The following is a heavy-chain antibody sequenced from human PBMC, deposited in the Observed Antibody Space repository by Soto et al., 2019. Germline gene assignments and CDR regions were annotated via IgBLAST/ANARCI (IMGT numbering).Heavy chain of an antibody. J-gene: IGHJ1*01. CDR2: INADSGDT. Sequence: QAHLVQSGAEVRKPGASVKVSCQALEHTSTIYYIHWVRQARGQGLEWMGWINADSGDTTYAEDFRGIVTFTRDTSTSTFHMELSRLSLDDTAMYFCATRDYDILTGYLHIWGQGTLITVSS. V-gene: IGHV1-2*02. CDR1: EHTSTIYY. D-gene: IGHD3-9*01. CDR3: ATRDYDILTGYLHI.